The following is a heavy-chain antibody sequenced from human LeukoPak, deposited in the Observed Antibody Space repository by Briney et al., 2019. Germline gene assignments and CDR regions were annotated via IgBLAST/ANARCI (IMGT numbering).Heavy chain of an antibody. Sequence: ASVKVSCKASGHTFTSYGISWVRQAPGQGLEWIGWISAYNGNTNYAQKLQGRVTMTTDPSTSTAYMELRSLRSDDTAVYSCARGLGCSTSCYPWFDPWGQGTLVTVSS. V-gene: IGHV1-18*01. CDR2: ISAYNGNT. D-gene: IGHD2-2*01. CDR3: ARGLGCSTSCYPWFDP. CDR1: GHTFTSYG. J-gene: IGHJ5*02.